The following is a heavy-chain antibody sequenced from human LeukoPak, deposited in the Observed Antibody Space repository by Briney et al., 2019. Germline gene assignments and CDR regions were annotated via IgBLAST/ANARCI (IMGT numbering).Heavy chain of an antibody. J-gene: IGHJ6*03. Sequence: PGGSLRLSCAASGFTFSSYRMSWVRQAPGKGLEWGANIKQEGSEKYYGDSVKGRFTISRDNAKNSLYLQMNSLRVEDTAVYYCARDQYFIAAGYYYYMDVWGKGTTVTVSS. CDR3: ARDQYFIAAGYYYYMDV. CDR2: IKQEGSEK. CDR1: GFTFSSYR. D-gene: IGHD6-13*01. V-gene: IGHV3-7*01.